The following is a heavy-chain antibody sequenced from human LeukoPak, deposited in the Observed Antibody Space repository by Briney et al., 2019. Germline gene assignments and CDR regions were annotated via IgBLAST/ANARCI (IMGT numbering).Heavy chain of an antibody. J-gene: IGHJ4*02. Sequence: GGSLRLSCAATGFTFDRSAMNWVRQAPGKGLEWVSASGTDGDTYYADSVKGRFTISRDNSKNTLYLQMTSLRAEDTAVYYCAKKTAGNYPYDYWGQGTLDTVSP. D-gene: IGHD6-13*01. CDR1: GFTFDRSA. V-gene: IGHV3-23*01. CDR3: AKKTAGNYPYDY. CDR2: SGTDGDT.